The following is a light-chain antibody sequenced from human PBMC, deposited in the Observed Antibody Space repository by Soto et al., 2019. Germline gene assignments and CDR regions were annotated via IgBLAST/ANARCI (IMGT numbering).Light chain of an antibody. CDR1: QRVGDY. CDR2: GAS. CDR3: QQRSKLPRT. V-gene: IGKV3-11*01. Sequence: EILLTQSPATLSLSPGERAALSCRASQRVGDYLAWYQQRPGQAPRLLIYGASKRATGIPARFSASGSETDFTLTISSLEPDDFAVYFCQQRSKLPRTFGGGTKIEVK. J-gene: IGKJ4*01.